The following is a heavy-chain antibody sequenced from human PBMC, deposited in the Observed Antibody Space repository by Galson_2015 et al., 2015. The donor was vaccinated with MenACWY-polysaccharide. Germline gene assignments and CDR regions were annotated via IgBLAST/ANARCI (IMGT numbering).Heavy chain of an antibody. D-gene: IGHD2-15*01. CDR3: ARPWGRSSATALGI. CDR1: NYY. Sequence: NYYWTWIRQPPGKGLEWIGSIYDTGSTYYNPSLKSRVTISVDTSKNQFSLKLNSMTAADTAVYYCARPWGRSSATALGIWGQGTMVTVSS. J-gene: IGHJ3*02. CDR2: IYDTGST. V-gene: IGHV4-39*01.